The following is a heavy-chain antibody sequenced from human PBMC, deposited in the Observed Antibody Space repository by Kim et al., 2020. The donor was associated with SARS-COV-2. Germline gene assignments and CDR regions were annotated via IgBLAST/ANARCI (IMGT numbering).Heavy chain of an antibody. CDR1: GFTFSSYW. D-gene: IGHD3-9*01. CDR3: ARELRYFDWFPYTQGWYFDL. CDR2: IKQDGSEK. Sequence: GGSLRLSCAASGFTFSSYWMSWVRQAPGKGLEWVANIKQDGSEKYYVDSVKGRFTISRDNAKNSLYLQMNSLRAEDTAVYYCARELRYFDWFPYTQGWYFDLWGRGTLVTVSS. V-gene: IGHV3-7*01. J-gene: IGHJ2*01.